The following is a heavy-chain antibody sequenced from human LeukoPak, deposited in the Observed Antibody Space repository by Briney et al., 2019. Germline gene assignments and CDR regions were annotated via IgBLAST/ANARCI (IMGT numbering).Heavy chain of an antibody. Sequence: GGSLRLSCAASGFTVSSNYMNWVRQAPGKGLEWVSVIYGGGNIYYADSVKGRFTISRDNSKNTLYLQMNSLRAEDTAVYYCARGAGYNYPYYFDYWGQGTQVTVSS. CDR2: IYGGGNI. CDR1: GFTVSSNY. V-gene: IGHV3-53*01. D-gene: IGHD5-24*01. J-gene: IGHJ4*02. CDR3: ARGAGYNYPYYFDY.